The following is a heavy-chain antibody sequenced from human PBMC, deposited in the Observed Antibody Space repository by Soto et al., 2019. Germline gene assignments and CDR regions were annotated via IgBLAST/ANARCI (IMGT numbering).Heavy chain of an antibody. Sequence: SSETLSLTCTVSDGSITSNNYYWGWIRQPPGKGLEWIGNIYYIENTFYNPSLRSRVTISIDTSKNQFSLKLSSVTAADTAVYYCARLRVPNYYFDLWGQGTLVTVS. D-gene: IGHD6-6*01. J-gene: IGHJ4*02. CDR1: DGSITSNNYY. CDR2: IYYIENT. V-gene: IGHV4-39*01. CDR3: ARLRVPNYYFDL.